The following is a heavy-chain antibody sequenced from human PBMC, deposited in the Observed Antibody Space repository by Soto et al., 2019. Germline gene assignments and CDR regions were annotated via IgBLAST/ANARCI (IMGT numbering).Heavy chain of an antibody. CDR2: IYPGDSDT. CDR3: ARLRYCSSTSCYRKDYYYGMDV. V-gene: IGHV5-51*01. D-gene: IGHD2-2*02. CDR1: GYSFTSYW. J-gene: IGHJ6*02. Sequence: GESLKISCKGSGYSFTSYWIGWVRQMPGKGLEWKGIIYPGDSDTRYSPSFQGQVTISADKSISTAYLQWSSLKASDTAMYYCARLRYCSSTSCYRKDYYYGMDVWGQGTTVTVSS.